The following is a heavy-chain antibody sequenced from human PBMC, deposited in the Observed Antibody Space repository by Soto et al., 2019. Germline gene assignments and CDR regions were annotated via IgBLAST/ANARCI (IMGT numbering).Heavy chain of an antibody. Sequence: GGSLRLSCAASGFTFSSYAMSWVRQAPGKGLEWVSAISGSGGSTYYADSVKGRFTISRDNSKNTLYLQMNSLRAEDTAVYYCASAYFIGYCSGGSCYSWFDPWGQGTLVTVSS. CDR1: GFTFSSYA. V-gene: IGHV3-23*01. J-gene: IGHJ5*02. CDR3: ASAYFIGYCSGGSCYSWFDP. D-gene: IGHD2-15*01. CDR2: ISGSGGST.